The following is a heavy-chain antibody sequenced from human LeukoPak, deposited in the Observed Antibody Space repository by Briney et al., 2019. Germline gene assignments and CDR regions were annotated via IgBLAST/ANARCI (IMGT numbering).Heavy chain of an antibody. J-gene: IGHJ6*03. V-gene: IGHV4-39*07. Sequence: PSETLSLTCTVSGGSISSSSYYWGWIRQPPGKGLEWIGSIYYSGSTYYNPSLKSRVTISVDTSKNQFSLKLSSVTAADTAVYYCARGGVISSSREFYYMDVWGKGTTVTVSS. CDR1: GGSISSSSYY. D-gene: IGHD2-2*01. CDR2: IYYSGST. CDR3: ARGGVISSSREFYYMDV.